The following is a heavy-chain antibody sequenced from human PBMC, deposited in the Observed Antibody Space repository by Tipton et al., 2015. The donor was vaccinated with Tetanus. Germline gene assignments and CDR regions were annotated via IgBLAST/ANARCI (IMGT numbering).Heavy chain of an antibody. D-gene: IGHD6-6*01. V-gene: IGHV3-33*01. CDR2: IWYDGSNK. CDR3: ARAAPPNDAFDI. J-gene: IGHJ3*02. CDR1: GFTFSSYG. Sequence: SLRLSCAASGFTFSSYGMHWVRQAPGKGLEWVAVIWYDGSNKYYADSVKGRFTISRDNSKNTLYLQMNSLRAEATAVYYCARAAPPNDAFDIWGQGTMVTVSS.